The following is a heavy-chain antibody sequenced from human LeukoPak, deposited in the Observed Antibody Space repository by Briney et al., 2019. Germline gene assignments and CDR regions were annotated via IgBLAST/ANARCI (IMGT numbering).Heavy chain of an antibody. J-gene: IGHJ5*02. CDR2: IKQDGSEK. V-gene: IGHV3-7*01. Sequence: GGSLRLSCAASGFTFSSYEMNWVRQAPGKGLEWVANIKQDGSEKYYVDSVKGRFTISRDNAKNSLYLQMNSLRAEDTAVYYCAREGPPLWFGELLYEAGWFDPWGQGTLVTVSS. D-gene: IGHD3-10*01. CDR3: AREGPPLWFGELLYEAGWFDP. CDR1: GFTFSSYE.